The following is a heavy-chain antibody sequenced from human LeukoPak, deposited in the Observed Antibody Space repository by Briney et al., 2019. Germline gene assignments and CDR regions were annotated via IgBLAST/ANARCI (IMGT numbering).Heavy chain of an antibody. CDR1: GYRFTGNY. CDR3: AREGDCGGGICFPGGFDL. CDR2: ISPNNGDT. V-gene: IGHV1-2*02. D-gene: IGHD2-15*01. Sequence: ASVKVSCKASGYRFTGNYIHWVRQAPGQGLEWMGWISPNNGDTSYEQNFRDRVTMTTDTSINTAYMELNWLTSDDTAVYYCAREGDCGGGICFPGGFDLGGRETLVPVPS. J-gene: IGHJ4*02.